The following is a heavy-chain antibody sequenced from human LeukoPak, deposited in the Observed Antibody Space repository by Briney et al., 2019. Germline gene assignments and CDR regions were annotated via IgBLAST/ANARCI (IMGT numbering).Heavy chain of an antibody. Sequence: SQTLSLTCTVSGGSISSYYWSWIRQPPGKGLEWIGYIYYSGSTNYNPSLKSRVTISVDTSKNQFSLKLSSVTAADTAVYYCARAALGSGNNWFDPWGQGTLVTVSS. D-gene: IGHD3-10*01. CDR2: IYYSGST. CDR3: ARAALGSGNNWFDP. V-gene: IGHV4-59*01. J-gene: IGHJ5*02. CDR1: GGSISSYY.